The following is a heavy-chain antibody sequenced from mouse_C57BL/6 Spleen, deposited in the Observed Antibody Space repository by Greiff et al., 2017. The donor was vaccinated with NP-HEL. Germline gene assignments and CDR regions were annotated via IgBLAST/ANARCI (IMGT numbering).Heavy chain of an antibody. D-gene: IGHD1-1*01. J-gene: IGHJ2*01. CDR1: GYTFTSYW. V-gene: IGHV1-59*01. CDR3: ARRAVGDYFDY. Sequence: VQLQQPGAELVRPGTSVKLSCKASGYTFTSYWMHWVKQRPGQGLEWIGVIDPSDSYTNYNQKFKGKATLTVDTSSSTAYMQLSSLTSEDSAVYYCARRAVGDYFDYWGQGTTLTVSS. CDR2: IDPSDSYT.